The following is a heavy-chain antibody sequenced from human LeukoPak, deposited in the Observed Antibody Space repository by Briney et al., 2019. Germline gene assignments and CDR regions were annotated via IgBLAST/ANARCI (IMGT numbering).Heavy chain of an antibody. CDR3: ARAPTVLVGYCSSSSCQADY. CDR2: ISYLANSQ. Sequence: SCKASGYTFTSYDINWVRQAPGKGPEWVAVISYLANSQYYADSVKGRFIISRDDSKNTLYLQMNSLRLEDTAVYYCARAPTVLVGYCSSSSCQADYWGQGTLVTVSS. CDR1: GYTFTSYD. V-gene: IGHV3-30*04. D-gene: IGHD2-2*01. J-gene: IGHJ4*02.